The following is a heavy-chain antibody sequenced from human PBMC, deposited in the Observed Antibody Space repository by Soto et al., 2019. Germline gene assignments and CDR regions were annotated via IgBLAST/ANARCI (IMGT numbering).Heavy chain of an antibody. CDR2: ITSKSSTI. D-gene: IGHD3-10*01. J-gene: IGHJ1*01. Sequence: EVQLVESGGGLVQPGGSLRLSCAASGFTFSSYSMNWVRQAPGKGLEWVSYITSKSSTIYYTDSVKGRFTISRDNAKNSLYLQINSLRDEDTAVYYCARVRDSGSYAAEDFQHWGQGTLVTVSS. V-gene: IGHV3-48*02. CDR3: ARVRDSGSYAAEDFQH. CDR1: GFTFSSYS.